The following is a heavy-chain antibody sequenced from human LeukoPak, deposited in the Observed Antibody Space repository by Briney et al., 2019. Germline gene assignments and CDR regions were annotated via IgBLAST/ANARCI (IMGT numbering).Heavy chain of an antibody. J-gene: IGHJ4*02. CDR2: ISGSGGGT. CDR3: AKDFGSSRPSYFDY. CDR1: GFTFSTYA. D-gene: IGHD6-6*01. Sequence: GGSLRLSCAASGFTFSTYAMSWVRQAAGKGLEWVSLISGSGGGTYYADSVKGRFTISRDNSKNTLYLQLNSLRVEDTAVYYCAKDFGSSRPSYFDYWGQGTLVTVSS. V-gene: IGHV3-23*01.